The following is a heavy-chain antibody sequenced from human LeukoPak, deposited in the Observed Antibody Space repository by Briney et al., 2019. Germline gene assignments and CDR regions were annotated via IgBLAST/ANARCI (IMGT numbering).Heavy chain of an antibody. CDR2: IYHSGST. V-gene: IGHV4-38-2*02. J-gene: IGHJ5*02. D-gene: IGHD2-2*01. Sequence: SETLSLTCTVSGYSISSGYYWGWIRQPPGKGLEWIGSIYHSGSTYYNPSLKSRVTISVDTSKNQFSLKLSSVTAADTAVYYCARDRLTRFDPWGQGTLVTVSS. CDR1: GYSISSGYY. CDR3: ARDRLTRFDP.